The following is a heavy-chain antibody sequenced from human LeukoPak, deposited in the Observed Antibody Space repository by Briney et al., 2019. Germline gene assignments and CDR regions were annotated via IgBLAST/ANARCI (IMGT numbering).Heavy chain of an antibody. V-gene: IGHV3-23*01. Sequence: PGGSLRLSCAASGFTFSSYAMSWVRQAPGKGLEWVSTISGSGGAGTYYADSVKGRFTISRDNAKNSLYLQMNSLRAEDTAVYYCAREGDYYDSSGYYYWGQGTLVTVSS. CDR3: AREGDYYDSSGYYY. CDR1: GFTFSSYA. CDR2: ISGSGGAGT. D-gene: IGHD3-22*01. J-gene: IGHJ4*02.